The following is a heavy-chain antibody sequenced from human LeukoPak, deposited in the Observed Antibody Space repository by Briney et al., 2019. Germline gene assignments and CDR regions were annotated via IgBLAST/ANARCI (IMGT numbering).Heavy chain of an antibody. V-gene: IGHV1-18*01. Sequence: ASVKVSCKASGYTFTSNGISWVRQAPGQGLEWVGWISGYNGNTKYAQKLQGRVTMTTDTSTNTAYMELRSLRSDDTAVYYCARDYLGPYYFDYWGQGTLVTVSS. CDR2: ISGYNGNT. J-gene: IGHJ4*02. CDR3: ARDYLGPYYFDY. D-gene: IGHD3-10*01. CDR1: GYTFTSNG.